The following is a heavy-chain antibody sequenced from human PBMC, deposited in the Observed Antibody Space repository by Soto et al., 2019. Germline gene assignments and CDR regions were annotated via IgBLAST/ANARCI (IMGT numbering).Heavy chain of an antibody. J-gene: IGHJ4*02. CDR1: GGSISSYY. CDR2: IYYSGST. CDR3: GRNSDFWSGYVDY. D-gene: IGHD3-3*01. Sequence: PSETLSLTCTVSGGSISSYYWSWIRQPPGKGLEWIGYIYYSGSTNYNPSLKSRVTISVDTSKNQFSLKLSSVTAADTAVYYCGRNSDFWSGYVDYWGQGTLVTVAS. V-gene: IGHV4-59*08.